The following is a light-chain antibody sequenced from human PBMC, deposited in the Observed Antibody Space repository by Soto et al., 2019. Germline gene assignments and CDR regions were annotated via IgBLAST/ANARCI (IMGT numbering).Light chain of an antibody. CDR3: QQYESYQIT. J-gene: IGKJ5*01. Sequence: DIQMTQSPSTLSASVGDRVTITCRASQSIRSWLAWYRQKPGKAPKLLIYRASSLESGVPSRFSGSGSGTEFTLTISSLQPDDFATYYCQQYESYQITFGQGTRLEMK. V-gene: IGKV1-5*03. CDR2: RAS. CDR1: QSIRSW.